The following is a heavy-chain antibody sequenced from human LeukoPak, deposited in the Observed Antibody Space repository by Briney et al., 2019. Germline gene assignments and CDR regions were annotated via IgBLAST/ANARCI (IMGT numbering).Heavy chain of an antibody. CDR3: ARDHYDYVWGSSTFDY. CDR1: GFTFSSYE. J-gene: IGHJ4*02. Sequence: GRSLRLSCAASGFTFSSYEMNWVRQAPGKGLEWVSYISSSGSTIYYADSVKGRFTISRDNAKNSLYLQMNSLRAEDTAVYYCARDHYDYVWGSSTFDYWGQGTLVTVSS. V-gene: IGHV3-48*03. CDR2: ISSSGSTI. D-gene: IGHD3-16*01.